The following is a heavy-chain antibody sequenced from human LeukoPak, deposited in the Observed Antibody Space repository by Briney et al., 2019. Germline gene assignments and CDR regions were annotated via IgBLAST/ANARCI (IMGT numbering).Heavy chain of an antibody. CDR3: ARALSGYYYGSGLYMDV. V-gene: IGHV4-34*01. CDR1: GGSFSGYY. D-gene: IGHD3-10*01. Sequence: SETLSLTCAVYGGSFSGYYWSWIRQPPGKGLEWIGEINHSGSTNYNPSLKSRVTISVDTSKNQFSLKLSSVAAADTAVYYCARALSGYYYGSGLYMDVWGKGTTVTVSS. J-gene: IGHJ6*03. CDR2: INHSGST.